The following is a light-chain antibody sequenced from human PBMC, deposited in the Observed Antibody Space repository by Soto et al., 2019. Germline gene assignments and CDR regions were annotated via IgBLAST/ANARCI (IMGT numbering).Light chain of an antibody. CDR1: QGISNY. CDR3: QMTNNAPT. J-gene: IGKJ3*01. Sequence: DIQMTQSPSSLSASVGDRVTITCRASQGISNYLAWYQQKSGEVPRLLIYAASTLQSGVPSRFSGSGSGTDFTLTISSLQPEDFATYYSQMTNNAPTFGPGTKGDIK. CDR2: AAS. V-gene: IGKV1-27*01.